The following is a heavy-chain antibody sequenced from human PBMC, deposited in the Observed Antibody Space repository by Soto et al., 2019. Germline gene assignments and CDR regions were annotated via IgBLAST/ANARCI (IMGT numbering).Heavy chain of an antibody. J-gene: IGHJ4*02. CDR2: ISYDGSNK. Sequence: PGGSLRLSCAASGFTFSSYAMHWVRQAPGKGLEWVAVISYDGSNKYYADSVRGRFTISRDNSKNTLYLQMNSLRAEDTAVYYCARDFKAAPFDYWGQGTLVTVSS. V-gene: IGHV3-30-3*01. CDR3: ARDFKAAPFDY. D-gene: IGHD6-13*01. CDR1: GFTFSSYA.